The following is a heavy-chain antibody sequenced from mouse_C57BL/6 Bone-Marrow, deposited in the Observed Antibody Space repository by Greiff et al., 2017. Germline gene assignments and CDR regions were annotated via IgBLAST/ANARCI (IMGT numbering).Heavy chain of an antibody. CDR1: GFTFSDSG. CDR3: AYYYDYDGTV. V-gene: IGHV5-17*01. CDR2: ISSGSSTI. D-gene: IGHD2-4*01. Sequence: EVKLVESGGGLVKPGGSLKLSCAASGFTFSDSGMHWVRQAPEKGLEWVAYISSGSSTIYYADTVKGRFTISIDNAKNTLFLQRTILRSEDTAMYYCAYYYDYDGTVWGTGTTVTVSS. J-gene: IGHJ1*03.